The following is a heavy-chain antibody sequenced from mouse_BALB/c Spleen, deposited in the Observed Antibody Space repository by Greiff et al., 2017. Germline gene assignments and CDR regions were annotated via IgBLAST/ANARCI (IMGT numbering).Heavy chain of an antibody. Sequence: QVQLQQPGAELVKPGASVKMSCKASGYTFTSYWMHWVKQRPGQGLEWIGVLAPSDSYTSYNPKFKGKATLTVDTSSSTAYMQLSSLTAEDSAVYYCTMITTVVGGDYWGQGTTLTVSS. J-gene: IGHJ2*01. CDR1: GYTFTSYW. V-gene: IGHV1S127*01. CDR3: TMITTVVGGDY. D-gene: IGHD1-1*01. CDR2: LAPSDSYT.